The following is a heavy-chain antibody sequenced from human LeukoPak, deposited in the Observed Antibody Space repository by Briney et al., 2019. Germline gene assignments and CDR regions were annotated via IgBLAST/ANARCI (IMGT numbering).Heavy chain of an antibody. Sequence: GGSLRLSCAASGFTFSTSWMHWVRQVPGKGLVWVSRINTDGSSTIYADSVMGRFTISRDNAKNTLYLQMNSLRAEDTAVYYCARQGLYDSSDFWTFQHWGQGTLVTVSS. V-gene: IGHV3-74*01. CDR3: ARQGLYDSSDFWTFQH. D-gene: IGHD3/OR15-3a*01. J-gene: IGHJ1*01. CDR2: INTDGSST. CDR1: GFTFSTSW.